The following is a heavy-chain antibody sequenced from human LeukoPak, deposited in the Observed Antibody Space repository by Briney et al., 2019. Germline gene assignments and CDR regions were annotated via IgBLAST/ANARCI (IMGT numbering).Heavy chain of an antibody. V-gene: IGHV4-59*04. CDR1: GGSISSYY. J-gene: IGHJ4*02. CDR2: IYYTGST. CDR3: AKSGGYGLIDY. D-gene: IGHD1-26*01. Sequence: SETLSLTCTVSGGSISSYYWTWIRQPPGKGLEWIGYIYYTGSTYYNASLKSRVTISIDTSKNQFSLKLNSVTAADTAVYYCAKSGGYGLIDYWGQGTLVTVSS.